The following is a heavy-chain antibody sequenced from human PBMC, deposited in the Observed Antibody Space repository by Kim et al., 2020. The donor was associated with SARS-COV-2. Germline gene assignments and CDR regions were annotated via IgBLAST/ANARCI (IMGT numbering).Heavy chain of an antibody. Sequence: SETLSLTCAVYGGSFSGYYWSWIRQPPGKGLEWIGEINHSGSTNYNPSFKSRVTIPVNTSKNQFSLKLSSVTAADTAVYYYPRGNTISHLYYYYYGMDV. J-gene: IGHJ6*01. D-gene: IGHD3-9*01. CDR3: PRGNTISHLYYYYYGMDV. CDR2: INHSGST. CDR1: GGSFSGYY. V-gene: IGHV4-34*01.